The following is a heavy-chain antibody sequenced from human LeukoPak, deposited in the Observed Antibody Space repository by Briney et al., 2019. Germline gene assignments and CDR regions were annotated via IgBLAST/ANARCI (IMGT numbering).Heavy chain of an antibody. V-gene: IGHV1-8*03. CDR1: GYTFTSYD. CDR3: AREVSDFWSGYYPTASYYMDV. Sequence: ASVKVSCKASGYTFTSYDINWVRQATGQGLEWMGWMNPNSGNTGYAQKFQGRVTITRNTSISTAYMELSSLRSEDTAVYYCAREVSDFWSGYYPTASYYMDVWAKGPRSPSP. D-gene: IGHD3-3*01. CDR2: MNPNSGNT. J-gene: IGHJ6*03.